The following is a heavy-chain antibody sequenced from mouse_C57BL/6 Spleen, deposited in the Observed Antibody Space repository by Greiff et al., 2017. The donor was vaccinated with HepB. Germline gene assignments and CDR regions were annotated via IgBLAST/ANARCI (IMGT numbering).Heavy chain of an antibody. CDR1: GFTFSSYT. Sequence: EVQLQESGGGLVKPGGSLKLSCAASGFTFSSYTMSWVRQTPEKRLEWVATISGGGGNTYYPDSVKGRFTISRDNAKNTLYLQMSSLRSEDTALYYCARSPYYFDYWGQGTTLTVSS. J-gene: IGHJ2*01. V-gene: IGHV5-9*01. CDR3: ARSPYYFDY. CDR2: ISGGGGNT.